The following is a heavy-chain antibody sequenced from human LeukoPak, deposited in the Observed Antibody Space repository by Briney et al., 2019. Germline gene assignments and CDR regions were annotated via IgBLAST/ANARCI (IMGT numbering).Heavy chain of an antibody. CDR1: GYNFNVYW. D-gene: IGHD6-13*01. CDR3: ARKLPYSSSWYLNDWFDP. V-gene: IGHV5-51*01. Sequence: RGESLKISCKGSGYNFNVYWIAWVRQMPGKGLEWMGIIYPGDSDTRYSPSFQGQVTISADKSISTAYLQWSSLKASDTAMYYCARKLPYSSSWYLNDWFDPWGQGTLVTVSS. J-gene: IGHJ5*02. CDR2: IYPGDSDT.